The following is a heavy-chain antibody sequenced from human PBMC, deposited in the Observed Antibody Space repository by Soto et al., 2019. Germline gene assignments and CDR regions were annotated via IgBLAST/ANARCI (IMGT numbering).Heavy chain of an antibody. D-gene: IGHD3-3*01. CDR3: ARVRDWFDP. J-gene: IGHJ5*02. V-gene: IGHV4-34*01. Sequence: SQTLSLTGVADPRSCSGYYWNWIRQPPGKGLEWIGEIDHSGYTNYNPSLKSRVTISVDTSKNQFSLRLTSVTAADTAVYYWARVRDWFDPWGQGTLVT. CDR2: IDHSGYT. CDR1: PRSCSGYY.